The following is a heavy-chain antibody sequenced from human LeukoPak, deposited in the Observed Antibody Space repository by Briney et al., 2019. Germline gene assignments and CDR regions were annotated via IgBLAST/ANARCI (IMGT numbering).Heavy chain of an antibody. Sequence: GGSLRLSCAASGFTFSDYYMSWIRQAPGKGLEWVSYISSSSSTIYYADSVKGRFTISRDNAKNSLYLQMNSLRAEDTAVYYCARTRVVEIREHIVVVTAMGPPYFDYWGQGTLVTVSS. CDR1: GFTFSDYY. CDR3: ARTRVVEIREHIVVVTAMGPPYFDY. V-gene: IGHV3-11*04. CDR2: ISSSSSTI. J-gene: IGHJ4*02. D-gene: IGHD2-21*02.